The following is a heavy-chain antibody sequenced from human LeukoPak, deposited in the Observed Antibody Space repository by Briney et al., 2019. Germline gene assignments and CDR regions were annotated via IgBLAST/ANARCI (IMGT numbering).Heavy chain of an antibody. Sequence: GGSLRLSCAASGFTFSSFAMSWVRQAPEKGLEWVSSITGSGDNTYYADSVKGRFSISRDNSRNTLYLEMNSLRADDTAIYYCASEPRSSVVVVLDFWGQGTLVTVPS. CDR3: ASEPRSSVVVVLDF. CDR1: GFTFSSFA. V-gene: IGHV3-23*01. J-gene: IGHJ4*02. D-gene: IGHD2-15*01. CDR2: ITGSGDNT.